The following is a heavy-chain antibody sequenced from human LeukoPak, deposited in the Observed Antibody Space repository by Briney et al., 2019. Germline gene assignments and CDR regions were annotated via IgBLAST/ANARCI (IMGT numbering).Heavy chain of an antibody. V-gene: IGHV1-24*01. D-gene: IGHD2-21*01. Sequence: ASVKVSCKVSGYTLTELSMHWVRQAPGKGLEWMGGFDPEDGETIYAQKFQGRVTMTEDTSTDTAYMELSSLRSEDTAVYYCARDGRDCRGDTCYSDYWGQGTLVTVSS. CDR2: FDPEDGET. CDR3: ARDGRDCRGDTCYSDY. CDR1: GYTLTELS. J-gene: IGHJ4*02.